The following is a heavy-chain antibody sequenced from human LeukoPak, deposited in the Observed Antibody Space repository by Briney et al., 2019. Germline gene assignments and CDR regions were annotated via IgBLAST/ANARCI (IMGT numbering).Heavy chain of an antibody. J-gene: IGHJ6*03. CDR2: IGTASYT. V-gene: IGHV3-13*01. CDR1: GFTFSSFD. CDR3: AGGPARGKYYYMDV. Sequence: GWSLTHSCAASGFTFSSFDMHWVRQPTGQGLEWVSTIGTASYTYYPGSVEGRFTLSRDNAKNSLYLQMNSLTAGDTAVYYCAGGPARGKYYYMDVWGKGTTVTVSS. D-gene: IGHD1-1*01.